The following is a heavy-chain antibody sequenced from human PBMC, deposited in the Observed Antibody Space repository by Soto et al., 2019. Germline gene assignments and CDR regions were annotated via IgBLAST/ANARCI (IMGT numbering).Heavy chain of an antibody. V-gene: IGHV3-30-3*01. D-gene: IGHD5-18*01. CDR2: ISYDGSNK. Sequence: PGGSLRLSCAASGFTFSSYAMHWVRQAPGKGLEWVAVISYDGSNKYYADSVKGRFTISRDNSKNTLYLQMNSLRAEDTAVYYCARDYSYGRFDYWGQGTLVTVSS. CDR1: GFTFSSYA. J-gene: IGHJ4*02. CDR3: ARDYSYGRFDY.